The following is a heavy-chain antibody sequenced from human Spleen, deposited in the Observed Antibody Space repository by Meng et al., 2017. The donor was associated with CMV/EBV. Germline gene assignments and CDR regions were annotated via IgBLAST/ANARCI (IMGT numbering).Heavy chain of an antibody. V-gene: IGHV3-11*04. D-gene: IGHD2-2*01. CDR1: GGSISSYY. J-gene: IGHJ5*02. CDR3: ARERCSSTSCYSNWFDP. Sequence: GGSLRLSCTVSGGSISSYYWSWIRQPPGKGLEWVSYISSSGSTIYYADSVKGRFTISRDNAKNSLYLQMNSLRAEDTAVYYCARERCSSTSCYSNWFDPWGQGTLVTVSS. CDR2: ISSSGSTI.